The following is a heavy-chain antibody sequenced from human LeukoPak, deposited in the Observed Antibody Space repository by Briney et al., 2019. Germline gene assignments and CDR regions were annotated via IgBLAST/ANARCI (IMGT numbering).Heavy chain of an antibody. CDR2: INHSGST. D-gene: IGHD3-22*01. CDR3: ARGRGPRSSYYYDSSGYYYNGAFDI. Sequence: SETLSLTCTVSGGSISSYYWSWIRQPPGKGLEWIGEINHSGSTNYNPSLKSRVTISVDTSKNQFSLKLSSVTAADTAVYYCARGRGPRSSYYYDSSGYYYNGAFDIWGQGTMVTVSS. J-gene: IGHJ3*02. CDR1: GGSISSYY. V-gene: IGHV4-34*01.